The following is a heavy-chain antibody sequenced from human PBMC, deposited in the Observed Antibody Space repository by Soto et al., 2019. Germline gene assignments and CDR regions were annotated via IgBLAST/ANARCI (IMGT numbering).Heavy chain of an antibody. V-gene: IGHV3-43D*04. Sequence: VDFAVRWISKKSRKGLEWVSFINADGSDRYYADSVKGRFTISRDNTKGSFYLQMDRLRLEDTAIYFCAKAQLSFESNPLDTRGQGPFVTVSS. D-gene: IGHD1-1*01. CDR2: INADGSDR. J-gene: IGHJ5*02. CDR3: AKAQLSFESNPLDT. CDR1: VDFA.